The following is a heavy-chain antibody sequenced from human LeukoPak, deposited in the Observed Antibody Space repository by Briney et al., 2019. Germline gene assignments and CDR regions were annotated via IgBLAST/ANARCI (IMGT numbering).Heavy chain of an antibody. CDR3: AAGPYIWPRDSRLANWYFDL. J-gene: IGHJ2*01. D-gene: IGHD3-16*01. CDR1: GFTFTSSA. V-gene: IGHV1-58*02. CDR2: IVVGSGNA. Sequence: ASVKVSCKASGFTFTSSAMQWVRQARGQRLEWIGWIVVGSGNANYAQKFQERVTITRDMSTSTAYMELSSLRSEDTAVYYCAAGPYIWPRDSRLANWYFDLWGRGTLVTVSS.